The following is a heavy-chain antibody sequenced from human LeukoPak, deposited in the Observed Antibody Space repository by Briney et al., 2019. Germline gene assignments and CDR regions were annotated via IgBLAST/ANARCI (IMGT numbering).Heavy chain of an antibody. CDR3: ARGQIYWYFDL. V-gene: IGHV1-69*13. Sequence: GASVKVSCTASGGTFSSYAISWVRQAPGQGLEWMGGIIPKFDTANYAQKFQGRVTITADESTSTAYLELSSLGSEDSAVYYCARGQIYWYFDLWGRGTLVTVSS. CDR2: IIPKFDTA. CDR1: GGTFSSYA. J-gene: IGHJ2*01.